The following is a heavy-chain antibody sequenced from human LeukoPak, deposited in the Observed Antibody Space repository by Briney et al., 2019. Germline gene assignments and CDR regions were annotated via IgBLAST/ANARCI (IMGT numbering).Heavy chain of an antibody. D-gene: IGHD3-10*01. CDR2: INHSGST. CDR1: GGSFSGYY. Sequence: SETLSLTCAVYGGSFSGYYWSWIRQPPGKELEWIGEINHSGSTNYNPSLESRVTISVDTSKNQFSLKLSSVTAADTAVYYCARPRGYGSGSYYFYWGQGTLVTVSS. V-gene: IGHV4-34*01. CDR3: ARPRGYGSGSYYFY. J-gene: IGHJ4*02.